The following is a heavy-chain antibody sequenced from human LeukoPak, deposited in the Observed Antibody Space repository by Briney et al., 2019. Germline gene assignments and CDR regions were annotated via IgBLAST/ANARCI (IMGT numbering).Heavy chain of an antibody. CDR1: GFSLSTSGMC. CDR2: IDWDDDK. J-gene: IGHJ4*02. D-gene: IGHD4-23*01. CDR3: ARIQAYGGNSEGYYFNY. V-gene: IGHV2-70*01. Sequence: ESGPTLVNPTQTLTVTCTFSGFSLSTSGMCVGWIRQPPGKALEWLALIDWDDDKFYSTSLKTRLTISKDTSKNQVVLTMTNMDPVDTATYYCARIQAYGGNSEGYYFNYWGQGTLVTVSS.